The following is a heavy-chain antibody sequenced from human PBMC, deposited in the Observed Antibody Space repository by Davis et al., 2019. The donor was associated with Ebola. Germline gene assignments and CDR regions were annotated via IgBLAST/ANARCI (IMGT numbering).Heavy chain of an antibody. CDR3: VTGLAYCGGDCGYYFDY. J-gene: IGHJ4*02. D-gene: IGHD2-21*02. CDR2: ISSNGGST. CDR1: GFTFSSYA. V-gene: IGHV3-64D*08. Sequence: GGSLRLSCSASGFTFSSYAMHWVRQAPGKGLEYVSAISSNGGSTYYADSVKGRFTISRDNSKNTLYLQMSSLRAEDTAVYYCVTGLAYCGGDCGYYFDYWGQGTLVTVSS.